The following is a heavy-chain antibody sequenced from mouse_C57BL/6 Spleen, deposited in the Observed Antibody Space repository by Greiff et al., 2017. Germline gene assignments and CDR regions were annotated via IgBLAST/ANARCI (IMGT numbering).Heavy chain of an antibody. J-gene: IGHJ3*01. CDR3: ANWGFAY. CDR2: IWSGGST. D-gene: IGHD4-1*01. V-gene: IGHV2-5*01. CDR1: DFSLTSYG. Sequence: VKLVESGPGLVQPSQRLSITCTVSDFSLTSYGVHWVRQSPGKGLEWLGVIWSGGSTDYNAAFMSRLSITKDNSKSQVFFKMNSLQADDTAIYYCANWGFAYWGQGTLVTVSA.